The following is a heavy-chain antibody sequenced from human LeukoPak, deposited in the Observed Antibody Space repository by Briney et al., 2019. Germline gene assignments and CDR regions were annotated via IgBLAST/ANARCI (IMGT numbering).Heavy chain of an antibody. CDR3: AKRIQLWYAGGEGIDY. J-gene: IGHJ4*02. CDR1: GFTFDDYA. Sequence: PGGSLRLSCAASGFTFDDYAMHWVRQAPGKGLEWVSGISWNSGSIGYADSVKGRFTISRDNSKNTLYLQMNSLRAEDTAVYYCAKRIQLWYAGGEGIDYWGQGTLVTVSS. V-gene: IGHV3-9*01. CDR2: ISWNSGSI. D-gene: IGHD5-18*01.